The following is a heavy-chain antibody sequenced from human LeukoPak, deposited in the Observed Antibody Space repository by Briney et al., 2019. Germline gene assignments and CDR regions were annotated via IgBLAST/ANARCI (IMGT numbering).Heavy chain of an antibody. CDR1: GYTFTGYY. D-gene: IGHD6-13*01. V-gene: IGHV3-33*01. CDR2: IWYDGSNK. CDR3: ARDVGAAYFDY. Sequence: SCKASGYTFTGYYMHWVRQAPGKGLEWVAVIWYDGSNKYYADSVKGRFTISRDNSKNTLYLQMNSLRAEDTAVYYCARDVGAAYFDYWGQGTLVTVSS. J-gene: IGHJ4*02.